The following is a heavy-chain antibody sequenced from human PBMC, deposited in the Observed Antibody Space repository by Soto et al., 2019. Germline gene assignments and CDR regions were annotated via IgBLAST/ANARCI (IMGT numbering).Heavy chain of an antibody. CDR3: ARQYYDILTGFPPRYYYMDV. CDR1: GGSISSSSYY. V-gene: IGHV4-39*01. CDR2: IYYSGST. J-gene: IGHJ6*03. D-gene: IGHD3-9*01. Sequence: SETLSLTCTVSGGSISSSSYYWGWIRQPPGKGLEWIGSIYYSGSTYYNPSLKSRVTISVDTSKNQFSLKLSSVTAADTAVYYCARQYYDILTGFPPRYYYMDVWGKGTTVTVSS.